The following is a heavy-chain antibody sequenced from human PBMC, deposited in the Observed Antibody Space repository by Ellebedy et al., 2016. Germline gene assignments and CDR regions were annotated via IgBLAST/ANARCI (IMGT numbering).Heavy chain of an antibody. CDR1: GFTFSSYS. CDR3: ATSSTQLLYGADY. V-gene: IGHV3-48*01. D-gene: IGHD2-2*02. J-gene: IGHJ4*02. CDR2: ISSSSTI. Sequence: GESLKISXAASGFTFSSYSMNWVRQAPGKGLEWVSYISSSSTIYYADSVKGRLTISRDNSKNTLYLQMNSLRAEDTAVYYCATSSTQLLYGADYWGQGTLVTVSS.